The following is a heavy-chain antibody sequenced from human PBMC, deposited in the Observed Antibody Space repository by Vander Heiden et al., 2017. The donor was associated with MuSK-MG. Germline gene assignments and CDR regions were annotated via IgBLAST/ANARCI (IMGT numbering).Heavy chain of an antibody. J-gene: IGHJ3*02. V-gene: IGHV1-69*01. CDR1: GGTFSSYA. Sequence: QVQLVQSGAEVKKPWSSVKVSFKASGGTFSSYAISWVRQAPGQGLEWMGGIIPIFGTANYAQKFQGRVTITADESTSTAYMELSSLRSEDTAVYYCARDVSYYDSSENAFDIWGQGTMVTVSS. CDR2: IIPIFGTA. D-gene: IGHD3-22*01. CDR3: ARDVSYYDSSENAFDI.